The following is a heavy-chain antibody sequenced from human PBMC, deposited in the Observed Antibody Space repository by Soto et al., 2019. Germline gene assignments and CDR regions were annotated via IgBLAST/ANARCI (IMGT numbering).Heavy chain of an antibody. CDR3: AKDSMYAIFWGFDY. Sequence: VQLLESGGGLVQPGGSLRLSCAASGFTFSSYAMSWVRQAPGKGLEWVSTISGSGGGTYYADSVKGRFTISRDNSKNTLYLQMNNLRPEDTAVYFCAKDSMYAIFWGFDYWGQGTLVAVSS. V-gene: IGHV3-23*01. J-gene: IGHJ4*02. D-gene: IGHD2-8*01. CDR1: GFTFSSYA. CDR2: ISGSGGGT.